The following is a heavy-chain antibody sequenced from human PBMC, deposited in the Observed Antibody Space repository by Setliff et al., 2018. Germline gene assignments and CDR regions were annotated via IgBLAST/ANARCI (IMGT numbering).Heavy chain of an antibody. CDR3: ARSFSRREKFLLDY. J-gene: IGHJ4*02. CDR1: GGSISSGDYY. CDR2: IYHSETT. V-gene: IGHV4-39*01. Sequence: SETLSLTCTVSGGSISSGDYYWSWIRQPPGKGLEWIANIYHSETTYYNPSLKSRVTMSLDTSTNQFSLRLSSVTAADTAVYYCARSFSRREKFLLDYWGQGALVTVSS.